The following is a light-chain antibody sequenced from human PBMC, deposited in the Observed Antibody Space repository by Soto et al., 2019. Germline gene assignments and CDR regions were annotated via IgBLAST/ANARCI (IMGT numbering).Light chain of an antibody. CDR3: QHYNSYGT. CDR1: QSISTW. V-gene: IGKV1-5*01. Sequence: DIQMTQSPSTLSASVVDIVTGTFLARQSISTWLSWYQQKPEKAPKLLIYDASSLESGVPSRFSGSGSGTEFTLTISSLQTDDFATYYCQHYNSYGTFGQGTKVDIK. J-gene: IGKJ1*01. CDR2: DAS.